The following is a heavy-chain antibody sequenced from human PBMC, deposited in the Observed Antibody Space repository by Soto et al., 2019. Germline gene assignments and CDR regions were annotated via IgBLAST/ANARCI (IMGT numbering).Heavy chain of an antibody. V-gene: IGHV3-23*01. CDR1: GFTFSNYA. J-gene: IGHJ3*02. CDR2: IRGSGGST. Sequence: EVQLLESGGGLVQPGGSLRLSCAASGFTFSNYAMSWVRQAPGKGLEWVSAIRGSGGSTYYADSVKGRFTISRDNSKNTLFLQMNSLRAEDTAVYYCAKDRYCSGGSCYSEWAFDIWGQGTMVTVSS. D-gene: IGHD2-15*01. CDR3: AKDRYCSGGSCYSEWAFDI.